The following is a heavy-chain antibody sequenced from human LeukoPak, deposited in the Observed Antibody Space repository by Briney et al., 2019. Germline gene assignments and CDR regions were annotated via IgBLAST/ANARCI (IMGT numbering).Heavy chain of an antibody. V-gene: IGHV3-7*01. CDR3: TRDGRVAYEMDV. CDR2: IKQDESEK. Sequence: GGSLRLSCAASGFTFSSYWMSWVRQAPGKGPEWVANIKQDESEKYYVDSVKGRFTISRDNAKNSLYLQMNSLRAEDTAVYYCTRDGRVAYEMDVWGQGTTVTVSS. CDR1: GFTFSSYW. D-gene: IGHD2-15*01. J-gene: IGHJ6*02.